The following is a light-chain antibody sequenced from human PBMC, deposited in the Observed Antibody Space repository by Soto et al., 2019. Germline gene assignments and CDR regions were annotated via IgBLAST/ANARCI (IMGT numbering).Light chain of an antibody. CDR2: DVS. Sequence: QSALTQPASVSGSPGQSITISCTGTSSDVGGYNYVSWYQQHPGKAPKLMIYDVSNRPSGLSNRFSGSKSGNTASLTISGLQAEDEADYYSSSYTSSSTLYVFGTGTKLTVL. V-gene: IGLV2-14*01. CDR3: SSYTSSSTLYV. CDR1: SSDVGGYNY. J-gene: IGLJ1*01.